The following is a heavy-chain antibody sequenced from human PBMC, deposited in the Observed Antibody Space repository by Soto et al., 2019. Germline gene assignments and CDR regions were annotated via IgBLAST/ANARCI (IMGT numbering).Heavy chain of an antibody. CDR1: GLSLTTDMVG. CDR3: AHAYGGRSLY. D-gene: IGHD1-26*01. Sequence: QNTLKESGPTLVKPTQTLTLTCTFSGLSLTTDMVGVGWIRQPPGEALEWLAVIYWDDSKTYRPSLESRLTITKDTSKNQVALTMTNMDSLDTATYYCAHAYGGRSLYWGQGTLVTVSS. J-gene: IGHJ4*02. CDR2: IYWDDSK. V-gene: IGHV2-5*02.